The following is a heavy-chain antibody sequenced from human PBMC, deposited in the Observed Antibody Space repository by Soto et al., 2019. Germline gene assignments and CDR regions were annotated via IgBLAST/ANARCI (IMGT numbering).Heavy chain of an antibody. CDR2: VYYTGTT. CDR3: ARASARNTVFGVVISDFDY. J-gene: IGHJ4*02. CDR1: GGSISPYY. D-gene: IGHD3-3*01. Sequence: QVQLQESGPGLVKPSGTLSLTCTVSGGSISPYYWGWIRQTPGKGPEWVGYVYYTGTTRYNPSLLSRVTISLDTSKRQFSLNLSFVNAADAAVYYCARASARNTVFGVVISDFDYWGQGTLVTVSS. V-gene: IGHV4-59*01.